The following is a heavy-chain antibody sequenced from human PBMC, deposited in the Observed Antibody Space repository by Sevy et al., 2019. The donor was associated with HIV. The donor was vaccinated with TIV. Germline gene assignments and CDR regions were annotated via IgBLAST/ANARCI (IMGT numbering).Heavy chain of an antibody. CDR1: GFTFSSYW. CDR3: ARRPSVTSDY. Sequence: GGSLRLSCAASGFTFSSYWMHWVRQAPGKGLVWVSAISGSGGSTYYADSVKGRFTISRDNSKNTLYLQMNSLRAEDTAVYYCARRPSVTSDYWGQGTLVTVSS. D-gene: IGHD4-17*01. V-gene: IGHV3-23*01. CDR2: ISGSGGST. J-gene: IGHJ4*02.